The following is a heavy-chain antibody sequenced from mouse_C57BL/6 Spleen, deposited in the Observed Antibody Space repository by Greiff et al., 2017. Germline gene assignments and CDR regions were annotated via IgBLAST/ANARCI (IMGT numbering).Heavy chain of an antibody. Sequence: QVQLQQPGAELVKPGASVKMSCKASGYTFTSYWITWVKQRPGQGLAWIGDIYPGSGSTNYNEKFKSKATLTVDTSSSTAHMQLRSLTSEDSSVFYCARGGNGSNDDWGQGTTLTVSS. CDR2: IYPGSGST. CDR3: ARGGNGSNDD. CDR1: GYTFTSYW. V-gene: IGHV1-55*01. D-gene: IGHD1-1*01. J-gene: IGHJ2*01.